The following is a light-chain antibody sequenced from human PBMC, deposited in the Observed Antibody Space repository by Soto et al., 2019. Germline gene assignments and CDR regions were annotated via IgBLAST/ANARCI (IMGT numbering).Light chain of an antibody. CDR2: EGS. J-gene: IGLJ2*01. Sequence: QSALTQPASVSGSPGQSITISCTGSSSDVGSYNLVSWYQQLPGEAPKLMIYEGSKRPSGVSNRFSGSKSGNTASLTISGLQAEDEADYYCCSFERSITLVFGGGTKFTVL. V-gene: IGLV2-23*01. CDR3: CSFERSITLV. CDR1: SSDVGSYNL.